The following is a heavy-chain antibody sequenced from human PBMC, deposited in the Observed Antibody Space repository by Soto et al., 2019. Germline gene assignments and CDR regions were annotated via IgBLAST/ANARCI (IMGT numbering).Heavy chain of an antibody. J-gene: IGHJ3*02. CDR1: GFTFSSYA. D-gene: IGHD2-2*01. CDR3: AKVRIRVPAARGAFDI. Sequence: GGSLRLSCAASGFTFSSYAMSWVRQAPGKGLEWVSAISGSGGSTYYADSVKGRFTISRDNSKNTLYLQMNSLRAEDTAVYYCAKVRIRVPAARGAFDIWGQGTMVTVSS. V-gene: IGHV3-23*01. CDR2: ISGSGGST.